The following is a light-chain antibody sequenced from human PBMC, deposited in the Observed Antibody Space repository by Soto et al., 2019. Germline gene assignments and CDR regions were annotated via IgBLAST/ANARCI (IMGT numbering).Light chain of an antibody. CDR1: QSVSSY. Sequence: EIVLTQSPATLSLSPGERATLSCRASQSVSSYLAWYQQKPGQAPRLLIYDASNRATGIPARFSGSGSGTDFTRIIRRLEPEDFAVYYCQQRSNWPRTFGGGTKVEIK. V-gene: IGKV3-11*01. CDR2: DAS. J-gene: IGKJ4*01. CDR3: QQRSNWPRT.